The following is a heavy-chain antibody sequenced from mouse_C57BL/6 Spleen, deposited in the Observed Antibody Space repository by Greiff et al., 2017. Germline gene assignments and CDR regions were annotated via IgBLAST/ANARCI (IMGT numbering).Heavy chain of an antibody. CDR3: ARVTTVVAYYAMDY. Sequence: QVQLQQSGAELVKPGASVKMSCKASGYTFTSYWITWVKQRPGQGLEWIGDIYPGSGSTNYNEKFKSKATLTVDTSSSTAYMQLSSLTSEDSAVYYCARVTTVVAYYAMDYWGQGTSVTVSS. V-gene: IGHV1-55*01. CDR2: IYPGSGST. J-gene: IGHJ4*01. D-gene: IGHD1-1*01. CDR1: GYTFTSYW.